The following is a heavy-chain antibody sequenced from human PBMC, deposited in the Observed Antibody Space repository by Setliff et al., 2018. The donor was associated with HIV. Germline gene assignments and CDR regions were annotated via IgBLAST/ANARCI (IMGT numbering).Heavy chain of an antibody. Sequence: GESLKISCKGSGYTFTNYWIAWVRQMPGKGREWMGIIYPGDSDTRYSPSFQGQVTISADESISTAYLQWSSLKASDTSMYFCATPISITSGSAFDYWGQGTLVTVSS. J-gene: IGHJ4*02. D-gene: IGHD2-2*01. CDR3: ATPISITSGSAFDY. CDR2: IYPGDSDT. V-gene: IGHV5-51*01. CDR1: GYTFTNYW.